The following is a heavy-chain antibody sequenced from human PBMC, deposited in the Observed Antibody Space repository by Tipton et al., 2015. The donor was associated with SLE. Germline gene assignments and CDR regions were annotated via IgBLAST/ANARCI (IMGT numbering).Heavy chain of an antibody. D-gene: IGHD6-13*01. CDR3: ATTAAADKGWFDP. J-gene: IGHJ5*02. Sequence: TLSLTCAVYGGSFSGYYWSWIRQPPGKGLEWIGEINHSGSTNYNPSLKSRVTISVDTSKKQFSLKLSSVTAADTAVYYCATTAAADKGWFDPWGQGNLVTASS. CDR2: INHSGST. V-gene: IGHV4-34*01. CDR1: GGSFSGYY.